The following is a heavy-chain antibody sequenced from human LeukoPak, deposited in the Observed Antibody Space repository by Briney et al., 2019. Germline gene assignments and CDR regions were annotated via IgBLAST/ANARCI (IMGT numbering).Heavy chain of an antibody. Sequence: GGSLRLSCAASGFTFSSYSMNWVRQAPGKGLEWVSHITSGSSTIYYADSVKGRFTIPRDNAKNSLYLQMNSLRDEDTAVYYCARDRLLVGATSSYHGVDVWGQGTTVTVSS. D-gene: IGHD1-26*01. J-gene: IGHJ6*02. CDR3: ARDRLLVGATSSYHGVDV. CDR1: GFTFSSYS. CDR2: ITSGSSTI. V-gene: IGHV3-48*02.